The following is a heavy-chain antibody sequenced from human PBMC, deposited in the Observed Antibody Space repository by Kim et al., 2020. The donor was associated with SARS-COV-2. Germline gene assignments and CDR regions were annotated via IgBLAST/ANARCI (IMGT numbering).Heavy chain of an antibody. Sequence: GGSLRLSCAASGFTFNRNTMSWVRQAPGKGLEWVSAVSGSGDRTYYIDSVKGRFTVSRDNSKNTVYLQMNSLRAEDTAVYFCAKWDGYGDYWGQGTLVTV. D-gene: IGHD1-1*01. CDR3: AKWDGYGDY. J-gene: IGHJ4*02. CDR2: VSGSGDRT. V-gene: IGHV3-23*01. CDR1: GFTFNRNT.